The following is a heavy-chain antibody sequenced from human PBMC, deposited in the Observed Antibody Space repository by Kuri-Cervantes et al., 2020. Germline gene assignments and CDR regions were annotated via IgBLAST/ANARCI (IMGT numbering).Heavy chain of an antibody. CDR1: GGSISSYY. V-gene: IGHV4-59*01. D-gene: IGHD4-17*01. CDR2: TYYSGST. CDR3: ARMYGDYLFDY. Sequence: SETLSLTCTVSGGSISSYYWSWIRQPPGKGLEWIGYTYYSGSTNYNPSLKSRVTISVDTSKNQFSLKLSSVTAADTAVYYCARMYGDYLFDYWGQGTLVTVSS. J-gene: IGHJ4*02.